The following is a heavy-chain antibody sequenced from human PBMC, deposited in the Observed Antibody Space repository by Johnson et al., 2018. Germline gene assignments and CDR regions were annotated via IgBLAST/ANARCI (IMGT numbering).Heavy chain of an antibody. Sequence: VQLVESGGGVVQPGRSLRLSCAASGFTFSSYGMHWVRQAPGKGLAWVAVIWYDGSNKYYADSVKGRFTISRDKSKNTLYLQMNSLRAEDTAVYYCAKCYGDYVYYYYGMDVWGQGTTVTVSS. J-gene: IGHJ6*02. V-gene: IGHV3-33*03. D-gene: IGHD4-17*01. CDR2: IWYDGSNK. CDR3: AKCYGDYVYYYYGMDV. CDR1: GFTFSSYG.